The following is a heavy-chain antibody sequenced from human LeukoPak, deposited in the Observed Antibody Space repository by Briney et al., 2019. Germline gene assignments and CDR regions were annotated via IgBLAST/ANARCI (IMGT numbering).Heavy chain of an antibody. CDR1: GGTFSSYA. CDR3: ARGIPNYYGSGSSISCFDP. D-gene: IGHD3-10*01. Sequence: GSSVKVSCKASGGTFSSYAISWVRQAPGQGLEWMGGIIPYFGTANYAQKFQGRVTITADESTSTAYMELSSLRSEDTAVYYCARGIPNYYGSGSSISCFDPWGQGTLVTVS. J-gene: IGHJ5*02. CDR2: IIPYFGTA. V-gene: IGHV1-69*01.